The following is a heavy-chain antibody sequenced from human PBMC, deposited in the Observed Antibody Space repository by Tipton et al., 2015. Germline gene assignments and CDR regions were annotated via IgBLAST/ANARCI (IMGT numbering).Heavy chain of an antibody. V-gene: IGHV3-23*01. J-gene: IGHJ5*02. CDR3: ARDPQTVVRGVDWFDL. Sequence: SLRLPCAASGLTFARYAMSWVRQAPGKGLEWVSAISGSGGRTYYTDSVKGRFTISRDNSKNTVFLQMSNLRAEDTAEYYCARDPQTVVRGVDWFDLWGQGTLVTVSS. CDR2: ISGSGGRT. D-gene: IGHD3-10*01. CDR1: GLTFARYA.